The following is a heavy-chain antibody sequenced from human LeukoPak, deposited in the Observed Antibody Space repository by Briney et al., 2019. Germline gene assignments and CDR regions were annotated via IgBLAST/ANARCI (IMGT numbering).Heavy chain of an antibody. CDR3: ARDEDTAMDNYYYYGMDV. V-gene: IGHV4-38-2*02. Sequence: SETLSLTCTVSGYSISSGYYWGWIRQPPGKGLEWIGSIYHSGSTYYNPSLKSRVTISVDTSKNQFSLKLSSVTAADTAVYYCARDEDTAMDNYYYYGMDVWGQGTTVTVSS. CDR1: GYSISSGYY. J-gene: IGHJ6*02. D-gene: IGHD5-18*01. CDR2: IYHSGST.